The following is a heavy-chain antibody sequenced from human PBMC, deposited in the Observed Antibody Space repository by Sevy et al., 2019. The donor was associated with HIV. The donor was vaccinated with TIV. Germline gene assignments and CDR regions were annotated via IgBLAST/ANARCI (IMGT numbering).Heavy chain of an antibody. CDR2: SSSSSNYI. V-gene: IGHV3-21*01. Sequence: GGSLRLSCAASGFTFSIYSMNWVRQAPGKGLEWVSSSSSSSNYIYYADSVKGRFTISRDNAKNSLYLQMNSLRGDDTSLYYCAKGLGMVQGALLSDDIWGQGTMVTVSS. CDR1: GFTFSIYS. J-gene: IGHJ3*02. D-gene: IGHD3-10*01. CDR3: AKGLGMVQGALLSDDI.